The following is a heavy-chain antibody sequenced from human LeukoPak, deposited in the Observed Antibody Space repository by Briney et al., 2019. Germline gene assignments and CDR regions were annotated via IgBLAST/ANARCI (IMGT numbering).Heavy chain of an antibody. CDR1: GFTFSKSW. CDR3: ARDVYGDYAIDY. J-gene: IGHJ4*02. CDR2: ISGTSSPR. Sequence: GGSLRLSCAASGFTFSKSWMSWVRQAPGKGLEWVSYISGTSSPRYYADSVKGRFTITRDNAKNSLYLQMNSLRAEDTAVYYCARDVYGDYAIDYWGQGTLVTVSS. D-gene: IGHD4-17*01. V-gene: IGHV3-48*04.